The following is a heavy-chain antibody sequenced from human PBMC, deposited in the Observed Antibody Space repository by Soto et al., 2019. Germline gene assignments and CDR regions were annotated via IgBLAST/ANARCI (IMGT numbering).Heavy chain of an antibody. V-gene: IGHV3-30*03. CDR1: GFTFSSYG. Sequence: QVQLVESGGGVVQPGRSLRLSCAASGFTFSSYGMHWVRQAPGKGLEWVAVISYDGSNKYYADSVKGRFTISRDNSKNTLYLQMNSLRAEDTAVYYCARGPTKGGMDVWGQGTTVTVSS. J-gene: IGHJ6*02. CDR3: ARGPTKGGMDV. CDR2: ISYDGSNK.